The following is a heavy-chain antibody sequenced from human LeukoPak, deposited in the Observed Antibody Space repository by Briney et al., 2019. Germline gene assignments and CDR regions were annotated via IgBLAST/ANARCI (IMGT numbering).Heavy chain of an antibody. Sequence: SETLSLTCTVSGGSISSGSYHWGWIRQPPGKGLEWIGNVYYTGSTYYNPSLKSRVTITSKNQFSLKLISVTAADTAEYYCARGSYISSTWYYFDYWGQGTLVTVSS. CDR1: GGSISSGSYH. V-gene: IGHV4-39*01. J-gene: IGHJ4*02. D-gene: IGHD6-13*01. CDR3: ARGSYISSTWYYFDY. CDR2: VYYTGST.